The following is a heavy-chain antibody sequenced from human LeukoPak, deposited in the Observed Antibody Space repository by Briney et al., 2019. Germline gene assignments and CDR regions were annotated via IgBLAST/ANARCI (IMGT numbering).Heavy chain of an antibody. D-gene: IGHD4-17*01. CDR3: ARDRATVTTSDGLDI. Sequence: PGGSLRLSCAASGFTFSSYSMNWVRQAPGKGLEWVSSISSSSSYIYYADSVKGRFTISRDNAKNSLYLQMNSLRDEDTAVYYCARDRATVTTSDGLDIWGQGTMVTVSS. V-gene: IGHV3-21*01. J-gene: IGHJ3*02. CDR2: ISSSSSYI. CDR1: GFTFSSYS.